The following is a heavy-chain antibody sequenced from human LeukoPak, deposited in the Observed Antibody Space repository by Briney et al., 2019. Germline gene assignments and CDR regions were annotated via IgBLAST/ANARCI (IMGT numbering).Heavy chain of an antibody. D-gene: IGHD3-10*01. V-gene: IGHV3-33*01. CDR1: GFTFSSYG. Sequence: GRSLRLSCAASGFTFSSYGMHWVRQAPGKGLEWVAVIWYDGSNKYYADSVKGRFTISRDNSKNTLYLQMSSLRAEDTAVYYCARDFGPDYYYGMDVWGQGTTVTVSS. CDR3: ARDFGPDYYYGMDV. CDR2: IWYDGSNK. J-gene: IGHJ6*02.